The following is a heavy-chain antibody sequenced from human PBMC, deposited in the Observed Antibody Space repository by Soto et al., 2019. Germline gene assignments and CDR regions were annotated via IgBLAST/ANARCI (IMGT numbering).Heavy chain of an antibody. Sequence: EVQLLESGGGLVQPGGSLRLSCAASGFTFSNYAMNWVRQAPGKGLQYVSVINGGGGTTYYAASVKGRFTISRDNSKNTLYLQMNSLSADDTAIYYCARRTTRAVVPAADDYWGPGTLVTVSS. CDR1: GFTFSNYA. J-gene: IGHJ4*02. CDR3: ARRTTRAVVPAADDY. D-gene: IGHD2-2*01. CDR2: INGGGGTT. V-gene: IGHV3-23*01.